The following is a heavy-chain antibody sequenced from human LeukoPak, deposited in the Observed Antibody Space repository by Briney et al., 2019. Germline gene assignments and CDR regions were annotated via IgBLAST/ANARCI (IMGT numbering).Heavy chain of an antibody. D-gene: IGHD1-26*01. V-gene: IGHV4-30-4*01. CDR1: GGSISSGDYY. J-gene: IGHJ3*02. CDR2: IYYSGST. Sequence: SETLFLTCTVSGGSISSGDYYWSWIRQPPGKGLEWIGYIYYSGSTYYNPSLKSRVTISVDTSKNQFSLKLSSVTAADTAVYYCARVVGAYDAFDIWGQGTMVTVSS. CDR3: ARVVGAYDAFDI.